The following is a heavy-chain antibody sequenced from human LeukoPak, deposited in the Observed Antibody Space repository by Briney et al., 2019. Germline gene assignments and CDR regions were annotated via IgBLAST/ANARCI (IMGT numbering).Heavy chain of an antibody. CDR2: IEEHGSQK. D-gene: IGHD4-17*01. J-gene: IGHJ4*02. V-gene: IGHV3-7*01. CDR3: ARVGRVTTPRYSDY. CDR1: GFTFSSYW. Sequence: PGGSLRLSCAASGFTFSSYWMSWVRQAPGKGLEGVANIEEHGSQKYYVDSVKGRFTTSRDNAKNSVYLQMNSLRAEDTAVYYCARVGRVTTPRYSDYWGQGTLVTVSS.